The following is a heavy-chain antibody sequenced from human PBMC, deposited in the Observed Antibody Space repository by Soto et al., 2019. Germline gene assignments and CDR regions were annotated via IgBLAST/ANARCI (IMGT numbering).Heavy chain of an antibody. J-gene: IGHJ4*02. CDR2: INMDGSST. D-gene: IGHD2-2*01. CDR3: ARGPRGLYHPDY. Sequence: EVQLAESGGGLVQPGGSLRLSCAASGFTFSGDWMHWVRQAAGKGLVWVSRINMDGSSTNYADSVKGRFTISRDNAKNTLYLQMNSLRVDDAAVYYCARGPRGLYHPDYWGQGALVTVSS. V-gene: IGHV3-74*01. CDR1: GFTFSGDW.